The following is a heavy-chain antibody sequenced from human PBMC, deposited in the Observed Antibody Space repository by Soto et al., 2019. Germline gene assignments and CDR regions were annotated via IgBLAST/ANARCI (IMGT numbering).Heavy chain of an antibody. CDR3: AKDQSWNYGKESVEPYYFDY. CDR1: GFTFSSYG. CDR2: ISYDGSNK. V-gene: IGHV3-30*18. J-gene: IGHJ4*02. Sequence: QVQLVESGGGVVQPGRSLRLSCAASGFTFSSYGMHWVRQAPGKGLEWVAVISYDGSNKYYAGSVKGRFTISRDNSKNTLYLQMNSLRAEDTAVYYCAKDQSWNYGKESVEPYYFDYWGQGTLVTVSS. D-gene: IGHD1-7*01.